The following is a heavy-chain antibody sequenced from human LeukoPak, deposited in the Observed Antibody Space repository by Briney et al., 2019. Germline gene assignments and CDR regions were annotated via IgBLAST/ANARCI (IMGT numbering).Heavy chain of an antibody. CDR2: TYYRSKWYN. D-gene: IGHD1-26*01. CDR1: GDSVSSNSAA. Sequence: SQTLSLTCANSGDSVSSNSAAWNWIRQSPSRGLEWLGRTYYRSKWYNDYAVSVKSRITINPDTSKNQFSLQLNSVTPEDTAVYYCARGKRELLSHYWCFDLWGRGTLVTVSS. J-gene: IGHJ2*01. V-gene: IGHV6-1*01. CDR3: ARGKRELLSHYWCFDL.